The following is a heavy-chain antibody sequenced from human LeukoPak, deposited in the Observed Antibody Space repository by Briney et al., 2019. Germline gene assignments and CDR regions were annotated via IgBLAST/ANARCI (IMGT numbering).Heavy chain of an antibody. CDR3: ARRPANNYVWGSYRQNQANFDY. V-gene: IGHV4-39*01. J-gene: IGHJ4*02. CDR1: GVSISSSNSY. Sequence: SETLSLTCTVSGVSISSSNSYWGWIRQPPGKGLEWIGSIYYSGNTYYNASLKSQVSISIDTSKNQFSLRLTSVTAADTAVYYCARRPANNYVWGSYRQNQANFDYWGQGTLVTVSS. D-gene: IGHD3-16*02. CDR2: IYYSGNT.